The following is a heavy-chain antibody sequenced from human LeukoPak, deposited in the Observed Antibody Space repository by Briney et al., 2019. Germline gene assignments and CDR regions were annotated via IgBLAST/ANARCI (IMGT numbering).Heavy chain of an antibody. Sequence: ASVKVSCKVSGYTLTELSMHWVRQAPGKGLEWMGGFDPEDGETIYAQKFQGRVTMTEDTSTDTAYMELSSLRSEDTAVYYCATDHTIFGVVINWGQGTLVTVSS. D-gene: IGHD3-3*01. J-gene: IGHJ4*02. CDR2: FDPEDGET. CDR3: ATDHTIFGVVIN. V-gene: IGHV1-24*01. CDR1: GYTLTELS.